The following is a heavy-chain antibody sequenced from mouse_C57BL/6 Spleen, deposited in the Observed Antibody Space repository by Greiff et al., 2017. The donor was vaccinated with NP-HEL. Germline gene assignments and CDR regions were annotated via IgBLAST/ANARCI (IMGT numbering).Heavy chain of an antibody. CDR2: IYPGDGDT. V-gene: IGHV1-80*01. D-gene: IGHD1-1*01. CDR1: GYAFSSYW. Sequence: LEESGAELVKPGASVKISCKASGYAFSSYWMNWVKQRPGKGLEWIGQIYPGDGDTNYNGKFKGKATLTADKSSSTAYMQLSSLTSEDSAVYFCARLGLRYLFDYWGQGTTLTVSS. CDR3: ARLGLRYLFDY. J-gene: IGHJ2*01.